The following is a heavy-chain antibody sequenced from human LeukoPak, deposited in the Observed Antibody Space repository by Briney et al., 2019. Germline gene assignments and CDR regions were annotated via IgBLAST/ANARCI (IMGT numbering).Heavy chain of an antibody. D-gene: IGHD2-2*01. CDR1: GGTFSSYA. Sequence: SVKVSCKASGGTFSSYAISWVRQAPGQGLEWMGGIIPIFGTANYAQKFQGRVTITADESASTAYMELSSLRSEDTAVYYCAREREGYCSSTSCHFDYWGQGTLVTVSS. V-gene: IGHV1-69*13. CDR2: IIPIFGTA. J-gene: IGHJ4*02. CDR3: AREREGYCSSTSCHFDY.